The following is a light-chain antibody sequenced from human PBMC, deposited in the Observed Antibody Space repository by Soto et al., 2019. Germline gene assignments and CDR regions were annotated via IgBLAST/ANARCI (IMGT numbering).Light chain of an antibody. Sequence: EIVLTQFPATLSLSPGDGATLSCRASQSVSSYLAWYQQKRGQAPRLLIYDSSNRATGIPARFSGSGSGTDFSLIISSLEPEDFAVYYCQQRSVWPLTFGGGTKEEIK. CDR2: DSS. CDR3: QQRSVWPLT. J-gene: IGKJ4*01. V-gene: IGKV3-11*01. CDR1: QSVSSY.